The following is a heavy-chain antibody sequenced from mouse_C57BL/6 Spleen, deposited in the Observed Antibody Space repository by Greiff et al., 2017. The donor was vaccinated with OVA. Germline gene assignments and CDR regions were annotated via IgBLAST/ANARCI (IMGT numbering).Heavy chain of an antibody. Sequence: EVKLVESGAELVKPGASVKLSCTASGFNIKDYYMHWVKQRTEQGLEWIGRIDPEDGATKYAPKFQGKATITADTSSNTAYLQLSSLTSEDTAVYYCARWGSSGYGYFDYWGQGTTLTVSS. CDR1: GFNIKDYY. CDR2: IDPEDGAT. D-gene: IGHD3-2*02. J-gene: IGHJ2*01. CDR3: ARWGSSGYGYFDY. V-gene: IGHV14-2*01.